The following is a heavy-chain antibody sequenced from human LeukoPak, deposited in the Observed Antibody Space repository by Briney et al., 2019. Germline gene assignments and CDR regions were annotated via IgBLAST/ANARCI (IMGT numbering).Heavy chain of an antibody. CDR3: SWDHTGKEDI. D-gene: IGHD1-26*01. CDR1: GFTFSGNS. CDR2: INPDGSGT. J-gene: IGHJ3*02. V-gene: IGHV3-74*01. Sequence: PGESLRLSCAASGFTFSGNSMNWVRQAPGKGLEWVSRINPDGSGTNYADSVAGRFTISRDNAKNTLYLQMNSLRADDTAVYYCSWDHTGKEDIWGQGTMVTVSS.